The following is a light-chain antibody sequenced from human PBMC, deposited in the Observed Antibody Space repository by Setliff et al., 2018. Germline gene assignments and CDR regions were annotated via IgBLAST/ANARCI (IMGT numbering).Light chain of an antibody. CDR2: EVS. CDR3: SSHTTSSTWV. CDR1: SSDVGVYNS. J-gene: IGLJ3*02. Sequence: QSVLTQPASVSGSPGQSITISCTGTSSDVGVYNSVSWYQQRPGKAPKLMIYEVSNRPSGISSRFSGSKSGNTASLTISGLQAEDEADYYCSSHTTSSTWVFGGGTKVTVL. V-gene: IGLV2-14*01.